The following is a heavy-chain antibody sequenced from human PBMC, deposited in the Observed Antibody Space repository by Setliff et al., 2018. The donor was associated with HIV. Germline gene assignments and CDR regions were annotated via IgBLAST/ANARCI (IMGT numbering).Heavy chain of an antibody. CDR3: GRSPGLAEGGSWFAP. J-gene: IGHJ5*02. CDR2: VYPGDSET. Sequence: GESLKISCEASGYSFPSYWIGWVRQMPGKGLEWMGSVYPGDSETRYSPSFQGQVTISADKSIGTAYLQWSSLKASDTAIYYCGRSPGLAEGGSWFAPWGQGTLVTVS. D-gene: IGHD6-13*01. CDR1: GYSFPSYW. V-gene: IGHV5-51*01.